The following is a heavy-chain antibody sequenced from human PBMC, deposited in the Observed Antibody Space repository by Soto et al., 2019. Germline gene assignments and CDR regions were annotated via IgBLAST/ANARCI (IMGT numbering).Heavy chain of an antibody. CDR3: ASLGGDCSGGSCYLTLYYYYYGMDV. D-gene: IGHD2-15*01. Sequence: PGGSLRLSCAASGFTFSSYAMHWVRQAPGKGLEWEAVISYDGSNKYYADSVKGRFTISRDNSKNTLYLQMNSLRAEDTAVYYCASLGGDCSGGSCYLTLYYYYYGMDVWGQGTTVTVSS. J-gene: IGHJ6*02. V-gene: IGHV3-30-3*01. CDR2: ISYDGSNK. CDR1: GFTFSSYA.